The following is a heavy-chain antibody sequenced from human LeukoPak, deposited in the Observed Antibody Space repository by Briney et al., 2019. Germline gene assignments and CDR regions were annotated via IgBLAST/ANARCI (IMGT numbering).Heavy chain of an antibody. CDR1: GGSISSYY. CDR3: AXXXXXXXYDSSGPNWFDP. CDR2: IYTSGST. V-gene: IGHV4-4*07. D-gene: IGHD3-22*01. Sequence: SETPSLTCTVSGGSISSYYWSWIRQPAGKGLEWIGRIYTSGSTNYNPSLKSRVTMSVDTSKNQFSLKLSSVTAADTAVYYCAXXXXXXXYDSSGPNWFDPWGQGTLVTVSS. J-gene: IGHJ5*02.